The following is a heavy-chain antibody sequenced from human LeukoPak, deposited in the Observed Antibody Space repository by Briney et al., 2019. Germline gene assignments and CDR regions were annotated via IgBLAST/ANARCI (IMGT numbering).Heavy chain of an antibody. V-gene: IGHV3-23*01. J-gene: IGHJ3*02. Sequence: GGSLRLSCAASGFTFSSYAMSWVRQAPGKGLEWVSAISGSGGSTYYADSVKGRFTISRDNSKNTLYLQMNSLRAEDTAVYYCAKEVVESYYDSSGTWDAFDIWGQGTMVTVSS. CDR1: GFTFSSYA. D-gene: IGHD3-22*01. CDR2: ISGSGGST. CDR3: AKEVVESYYDSSGTWDAFDI.